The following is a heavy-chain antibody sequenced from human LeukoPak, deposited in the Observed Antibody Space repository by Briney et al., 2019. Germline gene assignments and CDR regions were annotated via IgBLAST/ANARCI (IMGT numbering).Heavy chain of an antibody. CDR3: ARRAGGYSHPYDY. D-gene: IGHD4-23*01. V-gene: IGHV3-21*04. CDR1: GFSFSSYS. J-gene: IGHJ4*02. Sequence: GGSLRLSCAASGFSFSSYSMNWVRQAPGKGLEWVSSISSSSNYIFYADSVKGRFTISRDNAKNSLYLQMDSLRAEDTAVYYCARRAGGYSHPYDYWGQGTLVTVSS. CDR2: ISSSSNYI.